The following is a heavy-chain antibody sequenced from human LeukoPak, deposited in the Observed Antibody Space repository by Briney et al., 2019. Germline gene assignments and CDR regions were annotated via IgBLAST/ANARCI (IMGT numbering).Heavy chain of an antibody. CDR1: GGSFSSEA. V-gene: IGHV1-69*05. Sequence: ASVKVSCKAFGGSFSSEAISWVRQAPGQGLEWMGGIIPIFGTANYAQKFQGRVTMTRDTSTSTVYMELSSLRSEDTAVYYCARDPRTPYYFDYWGQGTLVTVSS. CDR2: IIPIFGTA. J-gene: IGHJ4*02. CDR3: ARDPRTPYYFDY.